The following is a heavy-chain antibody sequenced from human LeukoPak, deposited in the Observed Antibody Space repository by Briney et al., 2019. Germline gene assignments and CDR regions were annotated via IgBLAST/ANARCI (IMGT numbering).Heavy chain of an antibody. Sequence: GASVKVSCKTSGYTFTTFGVTWVRQAPRQGLEWMGWISAYNGDTKYAQKFQGRITMTTDTSTSTANMELRSLRSDDTAVYYCARAHITMIVGTLNWFDPWGQGTLVTVSS. CDR2: ISAYNGDT. D-gene: IGHD3-22*01. V-gene: IGHV1-18*01. CDR3: ARAHITMIVGTLNWFDP. J-gene: IGHJ5*02. CDR1: GYTFTTFG.